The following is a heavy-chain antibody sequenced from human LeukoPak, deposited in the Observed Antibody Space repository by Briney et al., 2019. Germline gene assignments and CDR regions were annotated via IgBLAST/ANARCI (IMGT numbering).Heavy chain of an antibody. CDR3: GRIRRTGAPYAFDI. CDR2: LYSDGST. D-gene: IGHD1-14*01. J-gene: IGHJ3*02. CDR1: GFTVCYNY. Sequence: GGSVRLSCAASGFTVCYNYMRWHRQAPGQGLVWVLVLYSDGSTYYADSVKGGFTICRDNFKTTLFLQTRSRRAEDTAVYYCGRIRRTGAPYAFDIWGQETMVTVSS. V-gene: IGHV3-66*02.